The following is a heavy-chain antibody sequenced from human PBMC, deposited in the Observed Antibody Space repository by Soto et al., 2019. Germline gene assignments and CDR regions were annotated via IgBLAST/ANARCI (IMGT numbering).Heavy chain of an antibody. CDR3: ARVEAVAGLYNFHGWDV. V-gene: IGHV1-69*12. D-gene: IGHD6-19*01. CDR2: IVPIVGTT. J-gene: IGHJ6*02. Sequence: QVQLVQSGAEVKKPGSSVKVSCKVSGGTFSNYAIDWVRLAPGHGLEWMGGIVPIVGTTYYTQKFQGRATIGADDSTTTAYWEVSSLRSEDTAIYYWARVEAVAGLYNFHGWDVWGHGTAVSVSS. CDR1: GGTFSNYA.